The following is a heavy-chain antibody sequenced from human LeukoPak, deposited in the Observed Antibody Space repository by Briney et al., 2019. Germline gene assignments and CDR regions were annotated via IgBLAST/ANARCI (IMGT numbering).Heavy chain of an antibody. CDR3: ARPYGSGSYYVFDP. Sequence: PWASVKVSCKASGYTVTSYYMHWVRQAPGQGLEWMGWINTNTGNPTYAQGFTGRFVFSLDTSVSTAYLQISSLKAEDTAVYYCARPYGSGSYYVFDPWGQGTLVTVSS. CDR2: INTNTGNP. J-gene: IGHJ5*02. CDR1: GYTVTSYY. D-gene: IGHD3-10*01. V-gene: IGHV7-4-1*02.